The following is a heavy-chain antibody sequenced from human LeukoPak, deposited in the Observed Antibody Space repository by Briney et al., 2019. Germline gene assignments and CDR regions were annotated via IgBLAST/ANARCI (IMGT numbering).Heavy chain of an antibody. V-gene: IGHV3-64*01. D-gene: IGHD3-9*01. CDR2: ISSNGGST. CDR1: GFTFSSYA. CDR3: ARGDLGLRYFDWLSHPFDY. Sequence: QPGGSLRLSCAASGFTFSSYAMHWVRQAPGKGLEYVSAISSNGGSTYYANSVKGRFTISRDNSKNTLYLQMGSLRAEDMAVYYCARGDLGLRYFDWLSHPFDYWGQGTLVTVSS. J-gene: IGHJ4*02.